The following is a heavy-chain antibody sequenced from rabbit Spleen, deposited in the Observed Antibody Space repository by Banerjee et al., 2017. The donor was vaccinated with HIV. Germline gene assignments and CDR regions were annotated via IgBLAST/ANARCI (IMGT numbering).Heavy chain of an antibody. CDR1: GFSFSDRDV. D-gene: IGHD4-1*01. Sequence: QEELEESWGGLVKPEVSLTFTCKASGFSFSDRDVMCWVRQAPGKGLEWIACINTATGKPVYATWAKGRFTISTTSSTTVALQMTSLTAADTATYFCARDLAGAIGWNFYLWGPGTLVTVS. J-gene: IGHJ4*01. CDR2: INTATGKP. CDR3: ARDLAGAIGWNFYL. V-gene: IGHV1S45*01.